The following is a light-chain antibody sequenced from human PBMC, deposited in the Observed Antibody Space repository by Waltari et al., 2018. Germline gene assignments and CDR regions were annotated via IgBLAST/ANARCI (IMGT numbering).Light chain of an antibody. CDR3: QEVNSYPSIT. CDR2: AGS. V-gene: IGKV1-9*01. CDR1: RGISSY. Sequence: QLTQSPSFLSASVGDRVTISCRASRGISSYLAWYQQKPGKAPRLLIYAGSTLHSGVPSRFSGSGSVTEFTLTISSLQPEDFATYYCQEVNSYPSITFGQGTKVEIK. J-gene: IGKJ1*01.